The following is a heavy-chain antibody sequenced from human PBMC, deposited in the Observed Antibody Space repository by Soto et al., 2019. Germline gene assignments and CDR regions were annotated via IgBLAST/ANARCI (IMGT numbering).Heavy chain of an antibody. Sequence: LRLSCAASGFTFSSYSMNWVRQAPGKGLGWVSSISSSSSYIYYADSVKGRFTISRDNAKNSLYLQMNSLRAEDTAVYYCARDKTYYYDSSGPKPPDAFDIWGQGTMVTVSS. V-gene: IGHV3-21*01. CDR3: ARDKTYYYDSSGPKPPDAFDI. J-gene: IGHJ3*02. D-gene: IGHD3-22*01. CDR2: ISSSSSYI. CDR1: GFTFSSYS.